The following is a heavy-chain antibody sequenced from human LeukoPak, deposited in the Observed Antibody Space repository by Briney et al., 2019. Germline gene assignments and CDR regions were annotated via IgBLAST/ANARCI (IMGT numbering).Heavy chain of an antibody. CDR1: GYTFTGHY. V-gene: IGHV1-2*02. Sequence: ASVKVSCKASGYTFTGHYIHWVRQAPGQGLEWMGWINPNSGGTNYAQKFQGRVTMTRDTSISTAYMELSSLRSEDTAVYYCAKKMEGYYDSSGPDGYWGQGTLVTVSS. D-gene: IGHD3-22*01. CDR3: AKKMEGYYDSSGPDGY. J-gene: IGHJ4*02. CDR2: INPNSGGT.